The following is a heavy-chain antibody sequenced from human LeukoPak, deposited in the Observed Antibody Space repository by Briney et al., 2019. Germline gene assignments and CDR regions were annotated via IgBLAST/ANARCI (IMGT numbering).Heavy chain of an antibody. CDR1: GFSFSSYA. D-gene: IGHD5-18*01. V-gene: IGHV3-23*01. Sequence: GGSLRLSCAASGFSFSSYAMSWVRQAPGKGLEWVSSICGSGGSTYYADSVKGRFPISRDNYKTPLYLQMHSLRAEDTAVSYCAKAVKLGYSYGPFDYWGQGTLVTVSS. J-gene: IGHJ4*02. CDR2: ICGSGGST. CDR3: AKAVKLGYSYGPFDY.